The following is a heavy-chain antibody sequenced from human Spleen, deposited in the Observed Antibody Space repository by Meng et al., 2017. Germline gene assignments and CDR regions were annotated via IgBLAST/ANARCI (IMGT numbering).Heavy chain of an antibody. CDR3: TRVAGMRENYFDY. J-gene: IGHJ4*02. CDR1: GATFSSFA. V-gene: IGHV1-46*01. CDR2: IDPSGSSA. D-gene: IGHD1-26*01. Sequence: ASVKVSCKTSGATFSSFALNWVRQAPGQGLEWMGVIDPSGSSASYVQKFQGRLTMTTDTSTSTVYMELSSLKSEDTAVYFCTRVAGMRENYFDYWGQGTLVTVSS.